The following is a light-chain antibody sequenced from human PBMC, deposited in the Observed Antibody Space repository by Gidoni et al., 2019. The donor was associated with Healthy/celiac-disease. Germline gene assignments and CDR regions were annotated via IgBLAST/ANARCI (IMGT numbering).Light chain of an antibody. Sequence: QSALTHPRSVSGSPGPSVTISCTGTSSDVGGYNYVSWYQQHPGKAPKLMIYHVSKRPSGVPDRFSGSKSGNTASLTISGLQAEDEPDYYCCSYAGSYPWVFGGGTKLTVL. CDR2: HVS. J-gene: IGLJ3*02. CDR1: SSDVGGYNY. V-gene: IGLV2-11*01. CDR3: CSYAGSYPWV.